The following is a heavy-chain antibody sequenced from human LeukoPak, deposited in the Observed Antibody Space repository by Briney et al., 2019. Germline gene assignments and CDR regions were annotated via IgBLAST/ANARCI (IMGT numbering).Heavy chain of an antibody. V-gene: IGHV3-66*01. D-gene: IGHD6-13*01. Sequence: GGSLRLSCAASGFIVSSKYMSWVRQAPGKGLEWVSVIYSGGTTLYADSVKGRFSISRDISQNTLDLQMYGLRAEDTAVYYCASLGAAGDYWGQGTLVTVSS. CDR2: IYSGGTT. CDR1: GFIVSSKY. CDR3: ASLGAAGDY. J-gene: IGHJ4*02.